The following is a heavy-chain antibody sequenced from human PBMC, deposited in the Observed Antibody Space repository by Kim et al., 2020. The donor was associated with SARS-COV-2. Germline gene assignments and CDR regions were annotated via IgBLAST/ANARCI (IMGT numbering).Heavy chain of an antibody. D-gene: IGHD1-26*01. CDR1: GFTFSSYA. V-gene: IGHV3-30-3*01. CDR3: ARGRGGSYFDAFDI. J-gene: IGHJ3*02. Sequence: GGSLRLSCAASGFTFSSYAMHWVRQAPGKGLEWVAVISYDGSNKYYADSVKGRFTISRDNSKNTLYLQMNSLRAEDTAVYYCARGRGGSYFDAFDIWGQGTMGTVSS. CDR2: ISYDGSNK.